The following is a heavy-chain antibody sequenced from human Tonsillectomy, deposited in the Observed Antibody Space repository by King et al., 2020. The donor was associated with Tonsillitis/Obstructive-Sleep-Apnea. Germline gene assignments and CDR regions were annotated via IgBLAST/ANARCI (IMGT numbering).Heavy chain of an antibody. J-gene: IGHJ6*03. Sequence: VQLVESGGGLVQPGRSLRLSCAASGFTFDDYAMHWVRQAPGKGLEWVSGISWNSGSIGYADSVKGRFTISRDNAKNSLYLQMNSLRGEDTALYYCAKVTKSRLSYMDVWGKGTTVNVSS. CDR2: ISWNSGSI. CDR1: GFTFDDYA. V-gene: IGHV3-9*01. CDR3: AKVTKSRLSYMDV.